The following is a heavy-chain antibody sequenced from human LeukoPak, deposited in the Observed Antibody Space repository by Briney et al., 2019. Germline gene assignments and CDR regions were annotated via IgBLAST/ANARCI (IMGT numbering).Heavy chain of an antibody. Sequence: SETLSLTCSVSGGSMSSYYWNWIRHTPGKGLEWIGYIYYTGSTNYSPSFKSRVTISLDTSKKQIFLNLTSVTAADTAVYYCGRAEELYVGSPHLYYYYLDVWGKGTTVTVSS. CDR3: GRAEELYVGSPHLYYYYLDV. CDR1: GGSMSSYY. J-gene: IGHJ6*03. V-gene: IGHV4-59*01. CDR2: IYYTGST. D-gene: IGHD1-26*01.